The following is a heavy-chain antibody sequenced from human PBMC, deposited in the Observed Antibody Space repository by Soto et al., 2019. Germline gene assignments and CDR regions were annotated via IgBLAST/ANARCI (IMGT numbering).Heavy chain of an antibody. D-gene: IGHD2-15*01. J-gene: IGHJ6*02. CDR2: ISGSGGST. CDR1: GFTFSSNA. Sequence: GGSLRLSCAASGFTFSSNAMSWVRQAPGKGLEWVSAISGSGGSTYYADSVKGRFTISRDNSKNTLYLQMNSLRAENTAIYYCAKSSRIREKSGLLRNYYYYGMCVWGQGTTVTVSS. V-gene: IGHV3-23*01. CDR3: AKSSRIREKSGLLRNYYYYGMCV.